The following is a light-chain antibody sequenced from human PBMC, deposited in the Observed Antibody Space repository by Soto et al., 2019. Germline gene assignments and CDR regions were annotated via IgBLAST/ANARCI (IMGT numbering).Light chain of an antibody. CDR2: DVS. CDR1: SSDVGGYNY. J-gene: IGLJ2*01. Sequence: QSALTKPRSVSGSPGQSVTISCTGTSSDVGGYNYVSWYQQHPGKAPKLMIYDVSTRPSGVPDRFSGSKSGNTASLTISGLQAEDEADYYCSSYAGSNSVVFGGGTQLTVL. V-gene: IGLV2-11*01. CDR3: SSYAGSNSVV.